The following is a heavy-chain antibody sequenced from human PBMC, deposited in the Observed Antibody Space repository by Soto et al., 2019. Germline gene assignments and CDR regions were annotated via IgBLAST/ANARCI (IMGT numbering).Heavy chain of an antibody. Sequence: GGSLRLSCAASGFTFSSYAMSWVRQAPGKGLEWVSAISGSGGSTYYADSVKGRFTISSDNSKNTLYLQMNSLRAEDTAVYYCAKEGGYFQLVYYGMDVWGQGTTVTVSS. J-gene: IGHJ6*02. CDR2: ISGSGGST. CDR3: AKEGGYFQLVYYGMDV. CDR1: GFTFSSYA. V-gene: IGHV3-23*01. D-gene: IGHD3-22*01.